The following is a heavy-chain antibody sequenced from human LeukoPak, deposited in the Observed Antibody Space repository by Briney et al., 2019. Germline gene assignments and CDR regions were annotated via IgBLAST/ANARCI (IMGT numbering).Heavy chain of an antibody. V-gene: IGHV3-23*01. Sequence: PGGSLRLSCAASGFTFSSYAMSWVRPAPGEGLGWGSAIRGSGGSTYYADSVEGRFTISRDNSKNTLYLQMNSLRAEDTAVYYCAKRTVSTTAGDYWGQGTLVTVSS. D-gene: IGHD4-17*01. CDR1: GFTFSSYA. CDR3: AKRTVSTTAGDY. J-gene: IGHJ4*02. CDR2: IRGSGGST.